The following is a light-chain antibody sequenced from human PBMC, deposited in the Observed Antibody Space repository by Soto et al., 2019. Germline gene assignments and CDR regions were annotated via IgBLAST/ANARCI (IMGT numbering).Light chain of an antibody. CDR2: GAS. CDR1: QSVSSN. J-gene: IGKJ1*01. Sequence: EIVMTQSPATLSVSPGERATLSCRASQSVSSNLAWYQQKPGQAPRLLIYGASTRATGIPVRFSGSGSGTEFTLTISSLQSEDFAVYYCQQYNNRRTFGQGTKVDIK. CDR3: QQYNNRRT. V-gene: IGKV3D-15*01.